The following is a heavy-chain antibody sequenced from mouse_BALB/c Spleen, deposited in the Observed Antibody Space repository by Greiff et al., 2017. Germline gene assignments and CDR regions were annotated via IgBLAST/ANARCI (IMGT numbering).Heavy chain of an antibody. CDR2: INPSTGYT. Sequence: VQLQQSGAELAKPGASVKMSCKASGYTFTSYWMHWVKQRPGQGLEWIGYINPSTGYTEYNQKFKDKATLTADKSSSTAYMQLSSLTSEDSAVYYCARRGYDEAWFAYWGQGTLVTVSA. CDR1: GYTFTSYW. J-gene: IGHJ3*01. CDR3: ARRGYDEAWFAY. V-gene: IGHV1-7*01. D-gene: IGHD2-12*01.